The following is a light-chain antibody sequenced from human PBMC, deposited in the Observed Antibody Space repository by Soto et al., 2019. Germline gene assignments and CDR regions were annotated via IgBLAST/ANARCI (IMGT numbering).Light chain of an antibody. CDR3: QQYGSSPLYT. CDR1: QTVNKW. V-gene: IGKV3-20*01. J-gene: IGKJ2*01. CDR2: GIS. Sequence: DIVLTQSPATLSLSPGEGVTLSCRASQTVNKWLAWYQQKPGQAPRLLIYGISDRATGIPARFSGSGSGTDFTLTISRLEPEDFAVYYCQQYGSSPLYTFGQGTK.